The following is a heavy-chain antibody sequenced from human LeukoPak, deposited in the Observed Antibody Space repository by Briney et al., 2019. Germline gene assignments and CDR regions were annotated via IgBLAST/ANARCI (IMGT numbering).Heavy chain of an antibody. CDR1: GFTFSSYA. V-gene: IGHV3-30-3*01. CDR2: ISYDGSNK. J-gene: IGHJ4*02. D-gene: IGHD3-10*01. Sequence: GGSLRLSCAASGFTFSSYAMHWVRQAPGKGLEWVAVISYDGSNKYYADSVKGRFTISRDSSKNTLYLQMNSLRAEDTAVYYCARDGAMVRGVMEFDYWGQGTLVTVSS. CDR3: ARDGAMVRGVMEFDY.